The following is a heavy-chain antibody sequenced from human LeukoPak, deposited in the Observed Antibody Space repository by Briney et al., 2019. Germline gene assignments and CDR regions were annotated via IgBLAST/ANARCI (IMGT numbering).Heavy chain of an antibody. J-gene: IGHJ3*02. CDR2: ISSSTTYI. CDR3: ARGRSQYYHDSSGYFSAVENAGERGIDAFDI. Sequence: GGSLRLSCAASGFTFSTYSMNWVRQAPGKGLEWVSSISSSTTYIYYAHSVKGRFTISRDNAKNSLFLLMNNLRAEDTAVYYCARGRSQYYHDSSGYFSAVENAGERGIDAFDIWGPGTLVTVSS. D-gene: IGHD3-22*01. V-gene: IGHV3-21*01. CDR1: GFTFSTYS.